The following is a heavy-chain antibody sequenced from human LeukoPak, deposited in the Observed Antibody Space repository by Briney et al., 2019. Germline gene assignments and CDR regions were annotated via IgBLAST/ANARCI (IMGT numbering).Heavy chain of an antibody. V-gene: IGHV4-4*07. Sequence: SETLSLTCLVSGGSISSYYWNWIRQPTGKGLEWIGRIFMDGTTTYNPSLRSRVTISVDTSKNQFSLKLSSVTAADTAVYYCARENHDYGGNFDYWGQGTLVTVSS. CDR1: GGSISSYY. D-gene: IGHD4-23*01. CDR3: ARENHDYGGNFDY. J-gene: IGHJ4*02. CDR2: IFMDGTT.